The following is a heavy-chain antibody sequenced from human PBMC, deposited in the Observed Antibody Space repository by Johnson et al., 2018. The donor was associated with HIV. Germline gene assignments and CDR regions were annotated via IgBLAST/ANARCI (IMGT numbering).Heavy chain of an antibody. Sequence: QVQLVESGGGVVQPGRSLRLSCVVSGFTFSSYPMHWVRQAPGKGLEWVALIWYDGTNKYYADSVKGRFTISRDNSKNTLYLQMNSLRAEDTAVYYCARDRVYSGSYYSGAFDIWGQGTMVTVSS. J-gene: IGHJ3*02. V-gene: IGHV3-33*08. CDR3: ARDRVYSGSYYSGAFDI. D-gene: IGHD1-26*01. CDR1: GFTFSSYP. CDR2: IWYDGTNK.